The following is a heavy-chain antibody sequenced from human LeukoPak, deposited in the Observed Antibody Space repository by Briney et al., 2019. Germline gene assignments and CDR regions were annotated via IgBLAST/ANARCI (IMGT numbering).Heavy chain of an antibody. Sequence: SPSETLSLTCTVSGGSISSGDYYWSWIRQPPGKGLEWIGYIYYSGSTYYNPSLKSRVTISVDTSENQFSLKLSSVTAADTAVYYCARDSKVRRVIGYYFDYWGQGTLVTVSS. V-gene: IGHV4-30-4*01. CDR3: ARDSKVRRVIGYYFDY. J-gene: IGHJ4*02. D-gene: IGHD3-10*01. CDR1: GGSISSGDYY. CDR2: IYYSGST.